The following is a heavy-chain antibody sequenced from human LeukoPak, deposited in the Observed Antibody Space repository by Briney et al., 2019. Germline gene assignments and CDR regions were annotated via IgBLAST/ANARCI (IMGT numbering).Heavy chain of an antibody. D-gene: IGHD3-22*01. V-gene: IGHV3-66*01. CDR1: GFTVSSNY. CDR2: IYSGGST. Sequence: GGSLRLSCAASGFTVSSNYMSWVRQAPGKGLEWVSVIYSGGSTYYADSVKGRFTISRDNSKNTLYLQMNSLRAEDTAVYYCAKARGSSGSYYFDYWGQGTLVTVSS. J-gene: IGHJ4*02. CDR3: AKARGSSGSYYFDY.